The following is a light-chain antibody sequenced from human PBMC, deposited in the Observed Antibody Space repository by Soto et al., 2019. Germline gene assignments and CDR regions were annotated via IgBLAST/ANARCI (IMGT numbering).Light chain of an antibody. J-gene: IGKJ1*01. CDR2: KAS. V-gene: IGKV1-5*03. CDR1: QSISSW. Sequence: DIQMTQSPSTLSASVGDRVTITCRASQSISSWLAWYQQKPGTAPKLLIYKASTLQSGVPSRFSGSGSGTEVTLTIRSLQPDDSATYYCQQYNDNWTFGQGTKVEIK. CDR3: QQYNDNWT.